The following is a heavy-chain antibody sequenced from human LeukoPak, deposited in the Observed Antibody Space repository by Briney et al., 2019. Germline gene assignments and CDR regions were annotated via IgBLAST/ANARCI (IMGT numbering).Heavy chain of an antibody. J-gene: IGHJ4*02. CDR1: GFTLSSYG. CDR3: ARDLCSSTSCYYDY. D-gene: IGHD2-2*01. CDR2: IWYDGSNK. V-gene: IGHV3-33*01. Sequence: GGSLRLSCAASGFTLSSYGLHWVRQAPGKGLEWVAVIWYDGSNKYYADSVKGRFTISRDNSKNTLYLQMNSLRAEDTAVYYCARDLCSSTSCYYDYWGQGTLVTASS.